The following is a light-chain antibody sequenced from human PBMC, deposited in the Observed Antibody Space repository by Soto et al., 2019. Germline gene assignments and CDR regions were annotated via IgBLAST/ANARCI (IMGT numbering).Light chain of an antibody. CDR3: QQCGSAPLT. Sequence: EIVLTQSPATLSLSPGERATLSCRASQSVSSSYLAWYQQKPGQAPRLLIYGASSRATGVPDRFSGSGSGTDFTLTISRLEPEDFAVYFCQQCGSAPLTFGQGTKVDIK. CDR2: GAS. V-gene: IGKV3-20*01. J-gene: IGKJ1*01. CDR1: QSVSSSY.